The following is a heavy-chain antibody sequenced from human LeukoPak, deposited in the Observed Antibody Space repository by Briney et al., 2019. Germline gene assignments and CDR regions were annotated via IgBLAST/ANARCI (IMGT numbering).Heavy chain of an antibody. CDR1: GFTFDDYA. V-gene: IGHV3-9*01. D-gene: IGHD3-10*02. Sequence: PGGSLRLSCAASGFTFDDYAMHWVRHAPGKGLEWVSGISWNSGSIGYADSVKGRFTISRDNAKNSLYLQMNSLRAEDTALYYCAKDGYYYVSYYFDYWGQGTLVTVSS. J-gene: IGHJ4*02. CDR2: ISWNSGSI. CDR3: AKDGYYYVSYYFDY.